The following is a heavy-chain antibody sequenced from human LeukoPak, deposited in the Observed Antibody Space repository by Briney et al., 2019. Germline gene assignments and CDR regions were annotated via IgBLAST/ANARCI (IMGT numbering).Heavy chain of an antibody. CDR2: INHSGST. J-gene: IGHJ4*02. V-gene: IGHV4-34*01. Sequence: SETLSLTCAVYGGSFSGYYWSWIRQPPGKGLEWIGEINHSGSTNYNPSLKSRVIISVDTSKNQFSLKLSSVTAADTAVYYCARGLGTVDYWGQGTLVTVSS. D-gene: IGHD7-27*01. CDR3: ARGLGTVDY. CDR1: GGSFSGYY.